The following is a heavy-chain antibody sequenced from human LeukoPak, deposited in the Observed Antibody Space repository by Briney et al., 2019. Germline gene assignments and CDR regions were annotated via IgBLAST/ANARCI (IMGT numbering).Heavy chain of an antibody. J-gene: IGHJ5*02. Sequence: SETLSLTCSVSGGSINSGGFYWSWIRQPPARGLEWIGCIHSSGNTYYNPSLTSRVFISVDASKNQFSLKVTSVTAADTAVYYCARERSLVRGISWFDPWGQGTLVTVSS. CDR2: IHSSGNT. CDR1: GGSINSGGFY. CDR3: ARERSLVRGISWFDP. V-gene: IGHV4-30-4*01. D-gene: IGHD3-10*01.